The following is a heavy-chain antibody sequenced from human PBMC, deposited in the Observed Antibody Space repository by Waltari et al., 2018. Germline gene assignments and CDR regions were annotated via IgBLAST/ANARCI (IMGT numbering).Heavy chain of an antibody. Sequence: QVQLVQSGAEVGKPGASVKVSCKATGYSFLDYPMHWVRLAPGQGLEWMAWINPKTGGTRSAQKFQGRVTLTRDTSITTAYMELSGLTSDDTAVYYCARENYFYVNWGQGTLVTVSS. D-gene: IGHD1-7*01. J-gene: IGHJ4*02. CDR1: GYSFLDYP. V-gene: IGHV1-2*02. CDR3: ARENYFYVN. CDR2: INPKTGGT.